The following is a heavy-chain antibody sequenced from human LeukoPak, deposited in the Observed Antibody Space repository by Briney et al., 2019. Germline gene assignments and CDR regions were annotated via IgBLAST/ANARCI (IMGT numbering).Heavy chain of an antibody. CDR2: ISSSGSTI. V-gene: IGHV3-11*01. Sequence: GGSLRLSCAASGFTFSDYYMSWIRQAPGKGLEWVSYISSSGSTIYYADPVKGRFTISRDNAKNSLYLQMNSLRAEDTAVYYCASDSSSWYLGYYFDYWGQGTLVTVSS. D-gene: IGHD6-13*01. J-gene: IGHJ4*02. CDR3: ASDSSSWYLGYYFDY. CDR1: GFTFSDYY.